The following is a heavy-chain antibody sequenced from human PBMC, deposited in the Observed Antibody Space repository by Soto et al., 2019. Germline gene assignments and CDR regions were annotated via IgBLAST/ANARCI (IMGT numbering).Heavy chain of an antibody. D-gene: IGHD2-21*02. V-gene: IGHV4-30-4*01. CDR1: GGSISSGDYY. CDR3: ARDWRAYCGGDCYPGYFDY. J-gene: IGHJ4*02. Sequence: PSETLSLTXTVSGGSISSGDYYWSWIRQPPGKGLEWFGYIYYSGSTYYNPSLKSRVTISVDTSKDQFSLKLSSVTAADTAVYYCARDWRAYCGGDCYPGYFDYWGQGTLVTVSS. CDR2: IYYSGST.